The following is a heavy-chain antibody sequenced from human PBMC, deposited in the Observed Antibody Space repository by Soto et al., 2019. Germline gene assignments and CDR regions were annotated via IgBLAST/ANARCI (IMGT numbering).Heavy chain of an antibody. Sequence: GSLRLSCAAPWFTLRGSSMHWVRQASGKGLEWVGRIRSKANSYATAYAASVKGRFTISRDDSKNTAYLQMNSLKTEDTAVYYCTSLVATTASTWGQGTLVTVSS. J-gene: IGHJ5*02. CDR2: IRSKANSYAT. CDR3: TSLVATTAST. CDR1: WFTLRGSS. D-gene: IGHD4-4*01. V-gene: IGHV3-73*01.